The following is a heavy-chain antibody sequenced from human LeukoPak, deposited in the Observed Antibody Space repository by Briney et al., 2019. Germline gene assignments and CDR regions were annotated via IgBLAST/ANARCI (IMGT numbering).Heavy chain of an antibody. D-gene: IGHD2-2*01. J-gene: IGHJ5*02. CDR2: VYYSGST. V-gene: IGHV4-39*01. CDR1: GGSISSSSYY. Sequence: SETLSLTCTVSGGSISSSSYYWGWIRQPPGKGLEWIGSVYYSGSTYYNPSLKSRVTISVDTSKNQFSLKLSSVPAADTGVYYCAGATGYCSSTSCNNWFDPWGQGTLVTVSS. CDR3: AGATGYCSSTSCNNWFDP.